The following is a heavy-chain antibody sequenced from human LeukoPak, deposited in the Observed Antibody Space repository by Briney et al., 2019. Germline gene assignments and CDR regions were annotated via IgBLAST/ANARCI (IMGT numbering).Heavy chain of an antibody. J-gene: IGHJ1*01. V-gene: IGHV1-2*02. D-gene: IGHD2-15*01. CDR2: INPNSGGT. CDR3: ARGYCSGGSCYFFQH. CDR1: GYTFTGYY. Sequence: ASVKVSCKASGYTFTGYYMHWVRQAPGQGLEWMGWINPNSGGTNYAQKFQGRVTMARDTSISTVYMELSSLRSEDTAVYYCARGYCSGGSCYFFQHWGQGTLVTVSS.